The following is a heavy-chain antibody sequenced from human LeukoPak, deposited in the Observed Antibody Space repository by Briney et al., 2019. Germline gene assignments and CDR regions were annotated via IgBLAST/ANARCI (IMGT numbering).Heavy chain of an antibody. CDR3: ARDRCSGGRCYSLSVGHMDV. J-gene: IGHJ6*03. CDR2: ISSSSTTI. Sequence: PGGSLRLSCADTGFTFSSYWMSWVRQAPGKGLEWVSYISSSSTTIYYADSVKGRFTISRDNAKNSLYLQMNSLRAEDTALYYCARDRCSGGRCYSLSVGHMDVWGKGTTVTVSS. V-gene: IGHV3-48*01. D-gene: IGHD2-15*01. CDR1: GFTFSSYW.